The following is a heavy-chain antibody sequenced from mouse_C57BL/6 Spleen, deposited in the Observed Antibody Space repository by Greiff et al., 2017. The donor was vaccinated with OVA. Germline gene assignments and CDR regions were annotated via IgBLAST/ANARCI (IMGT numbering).Heavy chain of an antibody. Sequence: QVQLQQSGAELARPGASVKLSCKASGYTFTSYGISWVKQRTGQGLEWIGEIYPRSSNTYYNEKFKGKATLTADKSSSTAYMERRSLTSEDSAVYVCAAQGGDYSNYYAMDYWGQGTSVTVSS. CDR1: GYTFTSYG. J-gene: IGHJ4*01. V-gene: IGHV1-81*01. CDR2: IYPRSSNT. CDR3: AAQGGDYSNYYAMDY. D-gene: IGHD2-4*01.